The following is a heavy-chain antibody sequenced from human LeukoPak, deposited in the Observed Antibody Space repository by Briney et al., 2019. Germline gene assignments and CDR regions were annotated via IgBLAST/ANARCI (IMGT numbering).Heavy chain of an antibody. CDR1: GFTFNRDW. D-gene: IGHD6-25*01. CDR2: IKEDGSEK. CDR3: ARDSYSSAGMY. J-gene: IGHJ4*02. V-gene: IGHV3-7*01. Sequence: GGSLRPSCAASGFTFNRDWTAWVRQAPGKGLEWVANIKEDGSEKNYVDSVKGRFTISRDNAENSVYLQMNSLRAEDTAVYYCARDSYSSAGMYWGQGTLVTVSS.